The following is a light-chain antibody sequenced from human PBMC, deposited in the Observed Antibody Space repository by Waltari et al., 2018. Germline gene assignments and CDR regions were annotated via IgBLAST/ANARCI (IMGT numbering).Light chain of an antibody. V-gene: IGLV2-18*02. CDR3: SSYARNTYV. Sequence: QSALTQPPSVSGSPGQSVTISCTGTSSDIGTYNRVSWYQQPPGTAPKLMRYEVNNPPSGVPDRFSGSKSGNTASLTISGLQAEDEADYYCSSYARNTYVFGTGTKVTVL. CDR1: SSDIGTYNR. CDR2: EVN. J-gene: IGLJ1*01.